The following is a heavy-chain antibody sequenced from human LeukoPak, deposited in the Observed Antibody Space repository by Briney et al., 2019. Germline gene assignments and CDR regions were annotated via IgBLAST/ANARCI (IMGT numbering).Heavy chain of an antibody. J-gene: IGHJ3*02. CDR1: GFTFSSYS. Sequence: GGSLRLSCAASGFTFSSYSMNWVRQAPGKGLEWVSYISSSSSNIYYADSVKGRFTISRDNAKNSLYLQMNSLRAEDTAVFYCARVVPGTYAFDIWGQGTMVTVSS. D-gene: IGHD1-14*01. CDR2: ISSSSSNI. CDR3: ARVVPGTYAFDI. V-gene: IGHV3-48*04.